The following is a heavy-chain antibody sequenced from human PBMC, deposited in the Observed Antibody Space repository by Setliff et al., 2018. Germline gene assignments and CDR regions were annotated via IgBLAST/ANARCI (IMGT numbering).Heavy chain of an antibody. D-gene: IGHD5-12*01. CDR1: GYSFTNYG. Sequence: ASVKVSCKASGYSFTNYGVSWVRQAPGQGLEWMGWINAGTGNTKYSQKFQGRVTITGDTSASTAYMELSSLRSEDTAVYYCARASKGGYDNNWFDPWGQGTLVTVSS. CDR3: ARASKGGYDNNWFDP. CDR2: INAGTGNT. J-gene: IGHJ5*02. V-gene: IGHV1-18*01.